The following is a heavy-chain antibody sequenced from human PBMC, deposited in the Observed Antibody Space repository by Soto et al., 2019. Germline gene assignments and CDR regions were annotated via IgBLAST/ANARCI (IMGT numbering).Heavy chain of an antibody. J-gene: IGHJ4*02. D-gene: IGHD6-19*01. CDR1: GYRFAAYY. CDR2: SSPNEDDT. V-gene: IGHV1-2*02. Sequence: ASVKVSCKASGYRFAAYYVHWVRQAPGQGLEWMGWSSPNEDDTKYAQKFQGRVTMTRDTSISTVYMELTSLTSDDTAIYYCTRGAFSGQSLETFHFWGQGTQVTVSS. CDR3: TRGAFSGQSLETFHF.